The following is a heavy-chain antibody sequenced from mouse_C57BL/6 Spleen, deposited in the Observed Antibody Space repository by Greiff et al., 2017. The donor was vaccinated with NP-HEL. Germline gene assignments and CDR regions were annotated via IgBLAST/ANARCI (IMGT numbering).Heavy chain of an antibody. CDR3: ARQRDGYYGSYAMDY. D-gene: IGHD2-3*01. CDR1: GFSFTSYG. J-gene: IGHJ4*01. Sequence: VQLKQSGPGLAAPSQSLYITCTVSGFSFTSYGVHWVRQPPGKGLEWLVLISSDGSTTYNSPLLSRLSTITDNSKRKVFLKKNRLQTDDTAMYYCARQRDGYYGSYAMDYWGQGTSVTVSS. CDR2: ISSDGST. V-gene: IGHV2-6-1*01.